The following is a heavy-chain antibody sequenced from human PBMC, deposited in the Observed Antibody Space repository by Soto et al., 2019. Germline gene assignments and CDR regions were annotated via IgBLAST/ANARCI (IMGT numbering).Heavy chain of an antibody. Sequence: QITLKESGPTLVNPTQTLTLTCTFSGFSLSSSGVSVGWIRQPPGKALEWLAFIYWNDDKSYSPSLKSRLTVTKDNSKKQVVLTITNMDPADTATYYCAHRVGSRGSLAHWGQGTLVTVSS. CDR2: IYWNDDK. CDR3: AHRVGSRGSLAH. J-gene: IGHJ4*02. CDR1: GFSLSSSGVS. D-gene: IGHD3-10*01. V-gene: IGHV2-5*01.